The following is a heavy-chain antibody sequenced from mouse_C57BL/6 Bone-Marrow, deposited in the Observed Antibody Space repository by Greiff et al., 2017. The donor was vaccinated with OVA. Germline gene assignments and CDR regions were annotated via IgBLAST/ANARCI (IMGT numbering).Heavy chain of an antibody. V-gene: IGHV1-55*01. CDR1: GYTFTSYW. CDR2: IYPGSGST. J-gene: IGHJ3*01. D-gene: IGHD2-4*01. CDR3: ARGAYDYDGAY. Sequence: QVQLQQSGAELVKPGASVKMSCKASGYTFTSYWITWVKQRPGQGLEWIGDIYPGSGSTNYNEKFKSKATLTVDTSSSTAYMQLSSLTSEDAAVYYGARGAYDYDGAYWGQGTLVTVSA.